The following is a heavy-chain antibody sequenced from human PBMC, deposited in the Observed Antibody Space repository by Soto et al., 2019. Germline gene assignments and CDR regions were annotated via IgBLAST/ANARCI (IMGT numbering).Heavy chain of an antibody. V-gene: IGHV4-34*01. CDR3: ARGGVVLRYFDWLSPPNWFDP. CDR2: INHSGST. J-gene: IGHJ5*02. D-gene: IGHD3-9*01. Sequence: SETLSLTCAVYGGSFSGYYWSWIRQPPGKGLEWIGEINHSGSTNYNPSLKSRVTISVDTSKNQFSLKLSSVTAADTAVYYCARGGVVLRYFDWLSPPNWFDPWGQGTLVTVSS. CDR1: GGSFSGYY.